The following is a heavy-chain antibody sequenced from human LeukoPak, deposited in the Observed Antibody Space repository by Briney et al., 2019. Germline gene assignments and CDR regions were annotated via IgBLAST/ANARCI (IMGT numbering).Heavy chain of an antibody. D-gene: IGHD3-3*01. Sequence: ASVKVSCTASGYTFTSYGISWVRQAPGQGLEWMGWISAYNGNTNYARKLQGRVTMTTDTSTSTAYMELRSLRPDDTAVYYCASSITIFGVVSWGEYYYYGMDVWGQGTTVTVSS. CDR2: ISAYNGNT. V-gene: IGHV1-18*01. CDR1: GYTFTSYG. J-gene: IGHJ6*02. CDR3: ASSITIFGVVSWGEYYYYGMDV.